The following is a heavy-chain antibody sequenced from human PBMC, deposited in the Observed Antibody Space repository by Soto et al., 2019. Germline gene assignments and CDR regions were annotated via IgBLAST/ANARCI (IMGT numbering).Heavy chain of an antibody. CDR1: GYTFSDHG. D-gene: IGHD2-8*01. V-gene: IGHV1-18*01. CDR3: AKDRPRLTQQFNGVS. CDR2: ISAYSGAT. J-gene: IGHJ5*02. Sequence: QIQLVQSGAEVKKPGASVRVSCKASGYTFSDHGFSWVRQGPGQGLEGLGWISAYSGATDYAQKFQGRVTLTTDTSTSTAYMELRSLRSDDTAVYYCAKDRPRLTQQFNGVSWGQGTLVTVSS.